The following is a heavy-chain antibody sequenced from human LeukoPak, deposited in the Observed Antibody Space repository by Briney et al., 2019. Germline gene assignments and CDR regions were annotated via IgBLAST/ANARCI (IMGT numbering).Heavy chain of an antibody. V-gene: IGHV4-39*01. Sequence: PSETLSLTCTVSGGSISSSSYYWGWIRQPPGKGLEWIGSMYYSGSTYYNPSLKSRVTISVDTSKNQFSLKLSSVTAADTAVYYCAQGGPYYGMDVWGQGTTVTVSS. CDR3: AQGGPYYGMDV. D-gene: IGHD3-16*01. CDR1: GGSISSSSYY. CDR2: MYYSGST. J-gene: IGHJ6*02.